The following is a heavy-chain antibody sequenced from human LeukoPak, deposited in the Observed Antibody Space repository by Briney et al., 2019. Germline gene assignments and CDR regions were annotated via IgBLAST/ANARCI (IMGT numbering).Heavy chain of an antibody. CDR2: INPNSGGT. J-gene: IGHJ3*02. CDR1: GYTFTGYY. CDR3: ARVITLYAFDI. D-gene: IGHD3-22*01. V-gene: IGHV1-2*02. Sequence: ASVKVSCKASGYTFTGYYMHWVRQAPGQGLEWMGWINPNSGGTNYVQKFQGRVTMTRDTSISTAYMELSRLRSDDTAVYYCARVITLYAFDIWGQGTMVTVSS.